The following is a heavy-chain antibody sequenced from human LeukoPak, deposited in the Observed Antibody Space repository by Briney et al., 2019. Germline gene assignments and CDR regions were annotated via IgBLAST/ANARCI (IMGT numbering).Heavy chain of an antibody. CDR2: IIPIFGTA. Sequence: SVKVFCKASGGTFSSYAISWVRQAPGQGLEWMGRIIPIFGTANYAQKFQGRVTITTDESTSTAYMELSSLRSEDTAVYYCAREKWFGELPPSNWFDPWGQGTLVTVSS. D-gene: IGHD3-10*01. CDR1: GGTFSSYA. V-gene: IGHV1-69*05. J-gene: IGHJ5*02. CDR3: AREKWFGELPPSNWFDP.